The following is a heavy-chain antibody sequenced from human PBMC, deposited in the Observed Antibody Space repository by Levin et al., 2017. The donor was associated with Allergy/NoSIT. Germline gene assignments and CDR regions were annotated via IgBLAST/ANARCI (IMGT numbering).Heavy chain of an antibody. D-gene: IGHD3-10*01. J-gene: IGHJ3*02. CDR3: ARGMTMVRGVITHDAFDI. Sequence: SQTLSLTCTVSGGSISSYYWSWIRQPPGKGLEWIGYIYYSGSTNYNPSLKSRVTISVDTSKNQFSLKLSSVTAADTAVYYCARGMTMVRGVITHDAFDIWGQGTMVTVSS. V-gene: IGHV4-59*01. CDR2: IYYSGST. CDR1: GGSISSYY.